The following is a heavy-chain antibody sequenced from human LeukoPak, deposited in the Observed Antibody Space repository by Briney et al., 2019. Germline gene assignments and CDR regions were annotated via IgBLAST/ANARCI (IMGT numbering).Heavy chain of an antibody. D-gene: IGHD4-17*01. V-gene: IGHV3-7*01. CDR3: ARDLYGDYALFDY. J-gene: IGHJ4*02. CDR2: IKQDGSEK. Sequence: PGGSLRLSCAASGFTFSSYWMSWVRQAPGKGLEWVANIKQDGSEKYYVDSVKGRFTISRDNAKNSLYLHMNSLRAEDTAVYYCARDLYGDYALFDYWGQGTLVTVSS. CDR1: GFTFSSYW.